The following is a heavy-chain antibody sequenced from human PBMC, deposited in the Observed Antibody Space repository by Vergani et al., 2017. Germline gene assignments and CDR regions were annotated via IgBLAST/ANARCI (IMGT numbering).Heavy chain of an antibody. V-gene: IGHV4-31*03. D-gene: IGHD2-2*01. CDR2: IYYSGST. CDR1: GGSISSGGYY. Sequence: QVQLQESGPGLVKPSQTLSLTCTVSGGSISSGGYYWSWIRQHPGKGLEWIGYIYYSGSTYYNPSLKSRVTISVDTAKNPLSLKLSSVTAADTAVYYCARESCSSTSCYVGYYYYMDVWGKGTTVTVSS. CDR3: ARESCSSTSCYVGYYYYMDV. J-gene: IGHJ6*03.